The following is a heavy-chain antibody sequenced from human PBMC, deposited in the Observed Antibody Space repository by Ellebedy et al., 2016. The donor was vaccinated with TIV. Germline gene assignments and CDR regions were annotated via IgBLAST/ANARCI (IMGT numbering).Heavy chain of an antibody. V-gene: IGHV3-7*01. CDR3: IAYYYDSSGSFLEH. CDR1: GFTFSTSS. J-gene: IGHJ1*01. Sequence: PGGSLRLSCAASGFTFSTSSMNWVRQAPGKGLEWVANIKQDGSEKYYVDSVKGRFTISRDNAKNSLYLQMNSLRAEDTAVYYCIAYYYDSSGSFLEHWGQGTLVTVSS. D-gene: IGHD3-22*01. CDR2: IKQDGSEK.